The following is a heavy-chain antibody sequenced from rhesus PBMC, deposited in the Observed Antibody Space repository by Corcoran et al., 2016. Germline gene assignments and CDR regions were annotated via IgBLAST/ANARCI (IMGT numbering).Heavy chain of an antibody. V-gene: IGHV4S11*01. CDR1: GGSISSNY. CDR2: IYGSGSST. CDR3: ARGSRGGWYFDL. D-gene: IGHD5-42*01. J-gene: IGHJ2*01. Sequence: QVQLQESGPGLVKPLETLSLTCAVSGGSISSNYWSWFRQPPGKGLGWVGNIYGSGSSTNYNPVLKSRVTLSVDTSKNQFSLKLGSVTAADTAVYYCARGSRGGWYFDLWGPGTPVTISS.